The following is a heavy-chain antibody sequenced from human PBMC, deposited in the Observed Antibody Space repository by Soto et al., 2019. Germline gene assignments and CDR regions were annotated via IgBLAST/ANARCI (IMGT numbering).Heavy chain of an antibody. CDR2: ISAYNGNT. V-gene: IGHV1-18*01. D-gene: IGHD3-10*01. CDR1: GDTFTSYG. J-gene: IGHJ3*02. Sequence: ASVKVSCKASGDTFTSYGISWVRQAPGQGLEWMGWISAYNGNTNYAQKLQGRVTMTTDTSTSTAYMELRSLRSDDTAVYYCAIRNGSGSYYKAPDAFDIWGQGTMVTVSS. CDR3: AIRNGSGSYYKAPDAFDI.